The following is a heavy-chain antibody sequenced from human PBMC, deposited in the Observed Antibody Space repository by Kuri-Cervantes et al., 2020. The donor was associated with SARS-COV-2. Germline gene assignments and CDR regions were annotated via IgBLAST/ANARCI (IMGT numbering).Heavy chain of an antibody. CDR3: ARASPYSSSWYSYYYGMDV. CDR2: IRNSGGYI. J-gene: IGHJ6*04. CDR1: GFTFSSYS. Sequence: GESLKISCAASGFTFSSYSMNWVRQAPGKGLEWVSSIRNSGGYIYYAGSVKGRFTISRDNAKNSLYLQMNSLRAEDTAVYSCARASPYSSSWYSYYYGMDVWGKGTTVTVSS. V-gene: IGHV3-21*01. D-gene: IGHD6-13*01.